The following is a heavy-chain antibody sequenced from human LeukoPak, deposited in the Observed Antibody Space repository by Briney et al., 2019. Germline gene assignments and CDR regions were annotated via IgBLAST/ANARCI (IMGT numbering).Heavy chain of an antibody. CDR1: GGSISSGSYY. V-gene: IGHV4-61*02. CDR2: IYTSGST. J-gene: IGHJ4*02. CDR3: ARESHYYDSSGYYWFDVAFDY. D-gene: IGHD3-22*01. Sequence: PSETLSLTCTVSGGSISSGSYYWSWIRQPAGKGLEWIGRIYTSGSTNYNPSLKSRVTISVDTSKNQFSLKLSSVTAADTAVYYCARESHYYDSSGYYWFDVAFDYWGQGTLVTVSS.